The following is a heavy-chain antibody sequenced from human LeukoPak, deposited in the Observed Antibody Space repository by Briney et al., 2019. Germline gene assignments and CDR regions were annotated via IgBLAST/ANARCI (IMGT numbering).Heavy chain of an antibody. CDR3: ARTGGGRGTDYGDYLYYFDY. CDR1: GGSISISSGGYY. Sequence: SQTLSLTCTVSGGSISISSGGYYWSWIRQHPGKGLEWIGYIYYSGSTYYNPSLKSRVTISVDTSKNQFSLKLSSVTAADTAVYYCARTGGGRGTDYGDYLYYFDYWGQGTLVTVSS. V-gene: IGHV4-31*03. D-gene: IGHD4-17*01. CDR2: IYYSGST. J-gene: IGHJ4*02.